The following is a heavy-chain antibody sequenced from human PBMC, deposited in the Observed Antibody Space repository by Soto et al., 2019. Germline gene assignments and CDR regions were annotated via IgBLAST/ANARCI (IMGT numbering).Heavy chain of an antibody. CDR2: ISYDGSNK. J-gene: IGHJ4*02. CDR3: ARDFHAENY. CDR1: GLTFINCA. V-gene: IGHV3-30*14. Sequence: GGSLRLSGAASGLTFINCAIPWVRQAPGKGLEWVAVISYDGSNKYYADSVKGRFTISRDNSKNTLYLQMNSLRTEDTAVYYCARDFHAENYWGQGTPVTVSS.